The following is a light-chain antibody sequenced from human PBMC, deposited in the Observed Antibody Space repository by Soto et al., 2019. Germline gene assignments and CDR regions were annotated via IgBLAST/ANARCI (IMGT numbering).Light chain of an antibody. V-gene: IGKV1-39*01. CDR2: AAS. Sequence: DIQMTQSPSSLSASVGDRVTITCLASQSISSYLNWYQQKPGKAPKLLIYAASSLQSGVPSRFSGSGSGTDFTLTISSLQPEDFATYYCQQSYSTPWTFGQGTKGEIK. CDR1: QSISSY. J-gene: IGKJ1*01. CDR3: QQSYSTPWT.